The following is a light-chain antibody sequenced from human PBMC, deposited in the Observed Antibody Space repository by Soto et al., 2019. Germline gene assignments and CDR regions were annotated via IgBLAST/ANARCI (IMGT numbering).Light chain of an antibody. CDR1: SSNIGSNT. Sequence: QSVLTQPPSASGTPGQSVTVSCSGGSSNIGSNTVTWFQPLPGTAPKLLLYTDNRRPSGVPDRFSGSKSGTSASLAISGLQSEDEDDYYCAAWDDSLNGYVFATGTKLTVL. CDR3: AAWDDSLNGYV. V-gene: IGLV1-44*01. J-gene: IGLJ1*01. CDR2: TDN.